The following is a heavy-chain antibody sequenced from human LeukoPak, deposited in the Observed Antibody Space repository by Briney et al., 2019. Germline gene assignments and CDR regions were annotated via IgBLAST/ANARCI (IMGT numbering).Heavy chain of an antibody. J-gene: IGHJ4*02. D-gene: IGHD6-13*01. CDR2: INHSGST. Sequence: SETLSLTCAVYGGSFGGYYWSWIRQPPGKGLEWIGEINHSGSTNYNPSLKSRVTISVDTSKNQFSLKLSSVTAADTAVYYCARGVYSRTQFDYWGQGTLVTVSS. CDR1: GGSFGGYY. CDR3: ARGVYSRTQFDY. V-gene: IGHV4-34*01.